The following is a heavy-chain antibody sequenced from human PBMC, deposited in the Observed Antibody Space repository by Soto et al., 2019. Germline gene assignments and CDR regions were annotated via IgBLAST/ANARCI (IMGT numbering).Heavy chain of an antibody. CDR3: ARGRVSIAAAESGYYGMDV. V-gene: IGHV4-30-2*01. J-gene: IGHJ6*02. CDR1: GDSISSGGYS. D-gene: IGHD6-13*01. CDR2: IYHSGST. Sequence: PSETLSLTCTVSGDSISSGGYSWSWIRQPPGKGLEWIGYIYHSGSTYYNPSLKSRVTISVDRSKNQFSLKLSSLRSGDTAVYYCARGRVSIAAAESGYYGMDVWGQGTTVTVSS.